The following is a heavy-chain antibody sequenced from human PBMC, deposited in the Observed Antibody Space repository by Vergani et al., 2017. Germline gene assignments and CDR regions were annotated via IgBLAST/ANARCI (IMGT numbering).Heavy chain of an antibody. CDR1: GGTFSSYT. Sequence: QVQLVQSGAEVKKPGSSVKVSCKASGGTFSSYTISWVRQAPGQGLEWMGRIIPILGIANYAQKFQGRVTITADKSTSTAYMELSSLRSEDTAGYYCAGGIAAAGTGGDYWGQGTLVTVSS. CDR3: AGGIAAAGTGGDY. V-gene: IGHV1-69*02. D-gene: IGHD6-13*01. CDR2: IIPILGIA. J-gene: IGHJ4*02.